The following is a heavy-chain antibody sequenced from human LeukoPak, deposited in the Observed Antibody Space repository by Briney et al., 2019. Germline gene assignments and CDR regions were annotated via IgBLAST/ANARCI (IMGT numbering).Heavy chain of an antibody. D-gene: IGHD5-18*01. CDR2: IYYSGST. CDR3: ARASSLRGYIDWFDP. J-gene: IGHJ5*02. V-gene: IGHV4-39*01. Sequence: SETLSLTCTVSGGSISSSSYYWGWIRQPPGKGLEWIGSIYYSGSTYYNPSLKSRVTISVDTSKNQFSLKLSSVTAADTAVYYCARASSLRGYIDWFDPWGQGTLVTVSS. CDR1: GGSISSSSYY.